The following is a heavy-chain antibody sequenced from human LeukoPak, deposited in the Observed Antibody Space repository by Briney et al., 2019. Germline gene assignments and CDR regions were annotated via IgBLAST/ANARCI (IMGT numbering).Heavy chain of an antibody. CDR1: GFTFSNYL. CDR3: ARDSYGWHDRWDY. Sequence: PGGSLRLSCAASGFTFSNYLMNWVRQAPGKGLEWVSSIGTTGNYIYYSDSVKGRFTISRDNAKDSLFLQMNSLRTEDTGVYYCARDSYGWHDRWDYWGLGTQVIVPS. D-gene: IGHD3-16*01. V-gene: IGHV3-21*01. J-gene: IGHJ4*02. CDR2: IGTTGNYI.